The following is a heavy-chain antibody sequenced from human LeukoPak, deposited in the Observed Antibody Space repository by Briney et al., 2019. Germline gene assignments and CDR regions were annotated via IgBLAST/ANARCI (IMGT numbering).Heavy chain of an antibody. J-gene: IGHJ4*02. CDR2: ISSSSSYI. Sequence: GGSLRLSCVASGFTFNSYAMSWVRQAPGKGLEWVSSISSSSSYIYYADSVKGRFTISRDNAKNSLYLQMNSLRAEDTAVYYCARGYYEYSSSSGDYWGQGTLVTVSS. CDR1: GFTFNSYA. D-gene: IGHD6-6*01. V-gene: IGHV3-21*01. CDR3: ARGYYEYSSSSGDY.